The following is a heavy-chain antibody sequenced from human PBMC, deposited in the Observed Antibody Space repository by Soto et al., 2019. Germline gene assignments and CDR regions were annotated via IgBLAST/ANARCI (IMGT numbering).Heavy chain of an antibody. D-gene: IGHD3-16*01. CDR2: IIPIFGTP. J-gene: IGHJ4*02. CDR3: ARVGGLRQQPNGY. CDR1: GASFTTYA. V-gene: IGHV1-69*01. Sequence: QVQLVQSGAEVKKPGSSVRVSCKTSGASFTTYALSWVRQAPGQGLEWVGGIIPIFGTPYYALKFQGRVTITADEVKITSYREMGSLQSDDAAVYYCARVGGLRQQPNGYWGQGTLVTVSS.